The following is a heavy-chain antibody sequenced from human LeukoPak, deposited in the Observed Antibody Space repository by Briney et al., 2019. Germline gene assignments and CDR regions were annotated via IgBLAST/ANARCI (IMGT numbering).Heavy chain of an antibody. CDR3: ARHGLERLFDY. D-gene: IGHD1-1*01. V-gene: IGHV1-46*01. Sequence: GASVKVSCKASGYTFTSYYMHWARQAPGQGLEWMGIINPSGGSTSYAQKFQGRVTMTRDTSTSTVYMELSSLRSEDTAVYYCARHGLERLFDYWGQGTLVTVSS. J-gene: IGHJ4*02. CDR2: INPSGGST. CDR1: GYTFTSYY.